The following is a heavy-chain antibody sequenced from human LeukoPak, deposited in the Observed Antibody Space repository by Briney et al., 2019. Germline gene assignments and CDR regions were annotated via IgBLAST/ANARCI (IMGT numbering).Heavy chain of an antibody. J-gene: IGHJ4*02. Sequence: GGSLRLSCAASGFTFSDYYMSWILQAPGKGLEWVSYISSSSSTIYYADSVKGRFTISRDNAKNSLYLQMNGLRAEDTAVYYCASPKVTTLGYWGQGTLVTVSS. V-gene: IGHV3-11*04. CDR1: GFTFSDYY. CDR2: ISSSSSTI. D-gene: IGHD4-17*01. CDR3: ASPKVTTLGY.